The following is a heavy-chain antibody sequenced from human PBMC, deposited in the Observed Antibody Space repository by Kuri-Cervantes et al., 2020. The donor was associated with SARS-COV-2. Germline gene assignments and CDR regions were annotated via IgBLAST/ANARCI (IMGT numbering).Heavy chain of an antibody. D-gene: IGHD3-22*01. CDR1: GFTFDDYG. CDR3: VRGWRYYDSSGYYYYFDY. Sequence: GESLKISCAAPGFTFDDYGMSWVRQAPGKGLEWVSGINWSGGSTGYADSVKGRFTISRDNAKNSLYLQMNSLRAEDTSLYYCVRGWRYYDSSGYYYYFDYWGQGTLVTVSS. J-gene: IGHJ4*02. V-gene: IGHV3-20*04. CDR2: INWSGGST.